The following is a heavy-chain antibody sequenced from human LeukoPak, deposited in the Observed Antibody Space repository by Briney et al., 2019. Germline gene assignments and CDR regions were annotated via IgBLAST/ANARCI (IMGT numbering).Heavy chain of an antibody. D-gene: IGHD6-13*01. V-gene: IGHV4-34*01. CDR1: GGSFSGYY. Sequence: PSETLSLTCAVYGGSFSGYYWSWIRQPPGKGLEWIGEIDHSGSTNYNPSLKSRVTISVDKSKNQFSLKLSSVTAADTAVYYCARVLAAGYSSSWYLRYYYYYMDVWGKGTTVTVSS. CDR2: IDHSGST. J-gene: IGHJ6*03. CDR3: ARVLAAGYSSSWYLRYYYYYMDV.